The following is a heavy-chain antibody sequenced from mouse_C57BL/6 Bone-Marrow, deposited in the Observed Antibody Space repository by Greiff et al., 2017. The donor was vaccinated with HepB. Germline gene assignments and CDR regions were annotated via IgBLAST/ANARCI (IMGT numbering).Heavy chain of an antibody. V-gene: IGHV5-9-1*02. D-gene: IGHD3-2*02. CDR1: GFTFSSYA. CDR3: TRDSSGPFAY. CDR2: ISSGGDYI. Sequence: EVQVVESGEGLVKPGGSLKLSCAASGFTFSSYAMSWVRQTPEKRLEWVAYISSGGDYIYYADTVKGRFTISRDNARNTLYLQMSSLKSEDTAMYYCTRDSSGPFAYWGQGTLVTVSA. J-gene: IGHJ3*01.